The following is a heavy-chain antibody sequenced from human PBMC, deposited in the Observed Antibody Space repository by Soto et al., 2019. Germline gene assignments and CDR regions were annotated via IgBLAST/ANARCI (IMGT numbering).Heavy chain of an antibody. Sequence: GGSLRLSCAASGFTFSSYWMHWVRQAPGKGLVWVSRINSDGSSTSYADSVKGRFTISRDNAKNTLYLQMNSLRAEDTAVYYCAGTTYYDFWSGYRRDYYYYYMDVWGKGTTVTVSS. D-gene: IGHD3-3*01. CDR2: INSDGSST. CDR3: AGTTYYDFWSGYRRDYYYYYMDV. J-gene: IGHJ6*03. V-gene: IGHV3-74*01. CDR1: GFTFSSYW.